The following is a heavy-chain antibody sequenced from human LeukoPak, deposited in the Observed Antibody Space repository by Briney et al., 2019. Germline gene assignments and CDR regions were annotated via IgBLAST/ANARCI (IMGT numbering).Heavy chain of an antibody. J-gene: IGHJ4*02. CDR2: VYYSGST. CDR1: GDSISNYY. V-gene: IGHV4-59*01. D-gene: IGHD4-17*01. Sequence: PSETPSLTCTVSGDSISNYYWNWIRQPPGKGLEWIGYVYYSGSTNYNPSLMSRVTISVDTSKNQFSPKLSSVTAADTAVYYCARDPTTVTPGYWGQGTLVTVSS. CDR3: ARDPTTVTPGY.